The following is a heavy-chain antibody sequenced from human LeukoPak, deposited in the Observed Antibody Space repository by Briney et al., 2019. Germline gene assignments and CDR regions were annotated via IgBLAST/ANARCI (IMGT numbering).Heavy chain of an antibody. CDR2: ISGSGGST. D-gene: IGHD3-3*01. J-gene: IGHJ4*02. CDR3: ARDFAYYDFWSGSPHFDY. V-gene: IGHV3-23*01. CDR1: GFTFRNYA. Sequence: GGSLRLSCTASGFTFRNYAMSWVRQAPGKGLEWVSSISGSGGSTYFADSVKGRFTFSRDNSQNTLFLQMNSLRAEDTAVYYCARDFAYYDFWSGSPHFDYWGQGTLVTVSS.